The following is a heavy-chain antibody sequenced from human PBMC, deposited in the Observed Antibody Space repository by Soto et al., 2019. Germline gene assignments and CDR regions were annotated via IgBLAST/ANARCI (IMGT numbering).Heavy chain of an antibody. V-gene: IGHV4-4*07. CDR1: GGSINTYY. CDR3: TRGAGPPWFDP. CDR2: VSASAGT. Sequence: QVQLQESGPGLVKPSETLSLTCTVSGGSINTYYWSWIRQPAGKGLEWIGRVSASAGTNYSPSLTDRVTMSIDRSKNQFSLELTSVTAADTAVYYCTRGAGPPWFDPCGQGTLVTVSS. J-gene: IGHJ5*02.